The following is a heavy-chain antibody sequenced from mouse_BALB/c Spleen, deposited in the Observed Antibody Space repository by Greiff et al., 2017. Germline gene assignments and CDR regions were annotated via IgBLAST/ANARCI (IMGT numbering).Heavy chain of an antibody. D-gene: IGHD2-1*01. Sequence: VQLQQSGAELMKPGASVKISCKATGYTFSSYWIKWVKQRPGHGLEWIGEILPGSGSTNYNEKFKGKATFTADTSSNTAYMQLSSLTSEDSAVYYCARRGVYYGFAYWGQGTLVTVSA. V-gene: IGHV1-9*01. CDR1: GYTFSSYW. CDR3: ARRGVYYGFAY. J-gene: IGHJ3*01. CDR2: ILPGSGST.